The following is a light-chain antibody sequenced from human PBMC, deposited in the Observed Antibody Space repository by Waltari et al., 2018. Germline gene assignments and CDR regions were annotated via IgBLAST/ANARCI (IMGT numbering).Light chain of an antibody. V-gene: IGLV3-10*01. Sequence: SYELTQPPSVSVSPGQTARIPGSGESLPKKYDYWYQQKSGQAPLLVIYEDIKRPSGIPERFSGSSSGTMATLTISGAHVEDEADYYCSSTDTSGNHRVFGGGTKLTVL. CDR1: SLPKKY. CDR3: SSTDTSGNHRV. J-gene: IGLJ2*01. CDR2: EDI.